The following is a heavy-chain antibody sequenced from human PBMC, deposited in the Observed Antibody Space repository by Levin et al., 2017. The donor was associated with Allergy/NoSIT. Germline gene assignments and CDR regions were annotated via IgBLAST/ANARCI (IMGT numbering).Heavy chain of an antibody. CDR3: ARDFVIARAGTPNWFDP. J-gene: IGHJ5*02. V-gene: IGHV1-18*01. CDR1: GYTFTRYG. D-gene: IGHD2/OR15-2a*01. Sequence: GESLKISCKTSGYTFTRYGISWVRQAPGQGLEWMGWISGYDAETNYLQKFQGRLTLTIDTSTTTAYMELRTLTYDDTAVYYCARDFVIARAGTPNWFDPWGQGTLVTVSS. CDR2: ISGYDAET.